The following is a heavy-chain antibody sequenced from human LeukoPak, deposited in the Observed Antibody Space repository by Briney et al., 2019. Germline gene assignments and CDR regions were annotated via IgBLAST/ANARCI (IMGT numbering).Heavy chain of an antibody. J-gene: IGHJ4*02. CDR3: ARGPPKWGYDY. D-gene: IGHD7-27*01. Sequence: ASVKVSCKASGYTFTSYDINWVRQAPGQGFEWMGWMSPNSGNTGYAQKFQGRVTMTRSTSMSTAYMELSSLSSEDTAVYFCARGPPKWGYDYWGQGTLVTVSS. CDR2: MSPNSGNT. CDR1: GYTFTSYD. V-gene: IGHV1-8*01.